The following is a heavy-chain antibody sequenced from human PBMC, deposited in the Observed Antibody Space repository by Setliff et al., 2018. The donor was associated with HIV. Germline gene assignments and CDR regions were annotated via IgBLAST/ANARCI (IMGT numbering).Heavy chain of an antibody. Sequence: ESLKISCKGSGYSFTSYWIGWVRQMPGKGLEWMGIIYPGDSDTKYSPSFQGQVTISADKSISTAYLQWSSLKASDTAMYYCARRIAAAGNAFDIWGQGTMVTVSS. CDR3: ARRIAAAGNAFDI. D-gene: IGHD6-13*01. J-gene: IGHJ3*02. CDR1: GYSFTSYW. V-gene: IGHV5-51*01. CDR2: IYPGDSDT.